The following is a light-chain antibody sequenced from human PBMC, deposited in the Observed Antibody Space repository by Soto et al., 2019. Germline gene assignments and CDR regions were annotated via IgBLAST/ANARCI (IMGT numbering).Light chain of an antibody. CDR2: AAA. J-gene: IGKJ4*01. V-gene: IGKV1-39*01. CDR1: QSISNY. Sequence: DIQMTQSPSSLSASVGDRVTITCRASQSISNYLNWYQQKPGKAPKLLIYAAARLQSGVPSRFSGSGSGTDFTLTISSLQPEDFATYFCQQSFGVSQFTFGGGTKVDIK. CDR3: QQSFGVSQFT.